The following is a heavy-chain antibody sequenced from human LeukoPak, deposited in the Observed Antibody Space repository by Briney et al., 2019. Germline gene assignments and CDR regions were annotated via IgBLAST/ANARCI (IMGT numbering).Heavy chain of an antibody. CDR1: GFTFSNYW. V-gene: IGHV3-74*01. CDR2: INPAGNYR. J-gene: IGHJ5*01. Sequence: GGSLRLSCAASGFTFSNYWIHWVRQVPGKGLVWVSRINPAGNYRNYADSVEGRFTISRDNARNTVYLQMNSLRAEDTALFYCVRDWDHYDFDSWGQETLVIVSS. D-gene: IGHD3-3*01. CDR3: VRDWDHYDFDS.